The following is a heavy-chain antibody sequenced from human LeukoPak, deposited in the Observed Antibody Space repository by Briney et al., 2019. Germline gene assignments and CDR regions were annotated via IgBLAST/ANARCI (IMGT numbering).Heavy chain of an antibody. CDR1: GFTFSSNA. D-gene: IGHD2-21*01. Sequence: PGGSLRLSCAASGFTFSSNAMNWVRQAPGKGLEWVSRISGSGRNTYYADSVKGRFTISRDNPKNTLYLQMNSLRAEDTAVYYCAKASCGGGCYYAMDVWGQGTTVTVSS. V-gene: IGHV3-23*01. CDR3: AKASCGGGCYYAMDV. J-gene: IGHJ6*02. CDR2: ISGSGRNT.